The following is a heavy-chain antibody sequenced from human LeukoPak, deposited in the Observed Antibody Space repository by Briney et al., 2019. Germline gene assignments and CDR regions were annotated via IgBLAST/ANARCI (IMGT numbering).Heavy chain of an antibody. D-gene: IGHD2-21*01. CDR1: GYTFTSYY. CDR3: ARDMVNLYYFDY. V-gene: IGHV1-46*01. CDR2: INPSGGST. J-gene: IGHJ4*02. Sequence: ASVKVSCKASGYTFTSYYMHWVRQAPGQGLEWVGIINPSGGSTSYAQKFQGRVTMTRDMSTSTVYMELSSLRSEDTAVYYCARDMVNLYYFDYWGQGTLVTVSS.